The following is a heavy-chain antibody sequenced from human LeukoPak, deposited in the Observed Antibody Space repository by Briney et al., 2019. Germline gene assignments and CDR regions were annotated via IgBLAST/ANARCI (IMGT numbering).Heavy chain of an antibody. Sequence: ASVKVSCKASGYTFTSYDINWVRQATGQGLEWTGWMNPNSGNTGYAQKFQGRVTMTRNTSISTAYMELSSLRSEDTAVYYCARVRRGYSYGYAFGYWGQGTLVTVSS. CDR3: ARVRRGYSYGYAFGY. CDR1: GYTFTSYD. CDR2: MNPNSGNT. V-gene: IGHV1-8*01. D-gene: IGHD5-18*01. J-gene: IGHJ4*02.